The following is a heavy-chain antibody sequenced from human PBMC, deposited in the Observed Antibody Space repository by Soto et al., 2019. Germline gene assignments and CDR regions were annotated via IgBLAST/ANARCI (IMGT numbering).Heavy chain of an antibody. J-gene: IGHJ4*02. CDR2: ISSNSGTM. V-gene: IGHV3-48*01. Sequence: EVQLVESGGDLVQPGGSLRLSCAASGFTFSSYSMNWVRQAPGKGLEWVSYISSNSGTMYYADSVKCRFTISRDNAKNSLYLQMNSLRAEDTAVYYCARDRFYYGSSGYYYFDYWGQGTLVTVSS. CDR1: GFTFSSYS. CDR3: ARDRFYYGSSGYYYFDY. D-gene: IGHD3-22*01.